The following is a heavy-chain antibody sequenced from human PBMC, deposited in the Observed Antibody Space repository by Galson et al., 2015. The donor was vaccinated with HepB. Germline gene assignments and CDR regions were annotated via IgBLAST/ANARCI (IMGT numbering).Heavy chain of an antibody. CDR2: INHSGST. CDR1: GGSFSGYY. J-gene: IGHJ4*02. V-gene: IGHV4-34*01. Sequence: SETLSLTCAVYGGSFSGYYWSWIRQPPGKGLEWIGEINHSGSTNYNPSLKSRVTISVDTSKNQFSLKLSSVTAADTAVYYCARGPGNSSSWDPFDYWGQGTLVTVSS. D-gene: IGHD6-13*01. CDR3: ARGPGNSSSWDPFDY.